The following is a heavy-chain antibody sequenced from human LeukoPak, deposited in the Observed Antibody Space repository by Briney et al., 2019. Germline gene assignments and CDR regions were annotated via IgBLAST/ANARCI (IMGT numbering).Heavy chain of an antibody. V-gene: IGHV1-69*05. D-gene: IGHD3-3*01. J-gene: IGHJ4*02. CDR3: ARGSNDFWSEGVPTEEQVGDYYFDY. CDR2: IIPIFGTA. Sequence: ASVKVSCKASGGTFSSYAISWVRQAPGQGLEWMGGIIPIFGTANYAQKFQGRVTITTDESTSTAYMELSSLRSEDTAVYYCARGSNDFWSEGVPTEEQVGDYYFDYWGQGTLVTVSS. CDR1: GGTFSSYA.